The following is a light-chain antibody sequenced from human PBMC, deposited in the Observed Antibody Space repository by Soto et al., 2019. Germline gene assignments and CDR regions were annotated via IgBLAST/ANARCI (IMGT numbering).Light chain of an antibody. J-gene: IGKJ4*01. Sequence: EIVLTQSPATLSLSPGERATLSCRASQSVSNSLAWYQQKPGQAPRLLIYDASNRATGIPARFSGSGSGTDVTLTISSLEPEDFAVYYCQQRSNRPLLWTFGGGTKVEIK. V-gene: IGKV3-11*01. CDR2: DAS. CDR1: QSVSNS. CDR3: QQRSNRPLLWT.